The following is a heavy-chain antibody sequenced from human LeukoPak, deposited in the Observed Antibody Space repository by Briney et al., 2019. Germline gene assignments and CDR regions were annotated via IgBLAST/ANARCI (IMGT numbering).Heavy chain of an antibody. Sequence: GGSLRLSRAASGFTFSSYGMHWVRQAPGKGLEWVAILWYDGSNTYYADSVKGRFTISRDNSKNTVYVQMNNLRAEDTAVYYCARARYSNYAGGFDYWGQGTLVSVSS. D-gene: IGHD4-11*01. CDR3: ARARYSNYAGGFDY. CDR2: LWYDGSNT. J-gene: IGHJ4*02. CDR1: GFTFSSYG. V-gene: IGHV3-33*01.